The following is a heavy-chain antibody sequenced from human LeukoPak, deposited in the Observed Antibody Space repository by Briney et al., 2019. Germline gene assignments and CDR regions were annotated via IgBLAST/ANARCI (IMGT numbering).Heavy chain of an antibody. D-gene: IGHD4/OR15-4a*01. CDR1: GGTFSSYA. Sequence: SVKVSCKGSGGTFSSYAISWVRQAPGQGLEWMGRIIPILGTAIYAQKFQGRVTITTGESTSTAYMELSSLRSEDTAVYYCARDTTMVGAYDAFDIWGQGTMVTVSS. CDR2: IIPILGTA. V-gene: IGHV1-69*05. J-gene: IGHJ3*02. CDR3: ARDTTMVGAYDAFDI.